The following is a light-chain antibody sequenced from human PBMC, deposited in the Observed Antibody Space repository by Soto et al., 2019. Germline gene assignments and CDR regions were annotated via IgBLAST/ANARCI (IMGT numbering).Light chain of an antibody. Sequence: DLVMTQSPLSLTVTPGESASISCWSSQSLLHTNGKNYFDWYLQKPGQSPQLLIYLGSNRASGVPDRFSGRGSGTDFTLRISRVEADDVGVYYCMQALQTPRTFGQGTKLEIK. J-gene: IGKJ2*01. CDR3: MQALQTPRT. V-gene: IGKV2-28*01. CDR1: QSLLHTNGKNY. CDR2: LGS.